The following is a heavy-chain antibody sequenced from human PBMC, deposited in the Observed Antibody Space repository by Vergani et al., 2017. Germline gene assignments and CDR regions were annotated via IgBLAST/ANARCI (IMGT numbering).Heavy chain of an antibody. V-gene: IGHV4-59*02. Sequence: QAQLHESGPGLVTASETLSLPCHVFGVSVTDYNCNWIRQASGNGLEWIGSLSTTGGATHASHNPSRKSRVSISVDTSKSQFSLRLTSVTAADSAIYYCAGDTHSWQRADRWGQGLLVSVSS. CDR2: LSTTGGA. D-gene: IGHD6-13*01. CDR3: AGDTHSWQRADR. J-gene: IGHJ5*02. CDR1: GVSVTDYN.